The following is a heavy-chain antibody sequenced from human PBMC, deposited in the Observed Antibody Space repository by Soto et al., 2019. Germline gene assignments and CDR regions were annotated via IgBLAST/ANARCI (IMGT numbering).Heavy chain of an antibody. J-gene: IGHJ3*02. CDR3: SRGPRRKSDGLDAFDI. CDR2: IYYSGST. V-gene: IGHV4-31*03. Sequence: SETLSLTCTVSGGSISSGGYYWSWIRQHPGKGLEWIGYIYYSGSTYYNPSLKSRVTISVDTSKNQFSLKLSSVTAADTAVYYCSRGPRRKSDGLDAFDIWGQGTKVTVSS. CDR1: GGSISSGGYY.